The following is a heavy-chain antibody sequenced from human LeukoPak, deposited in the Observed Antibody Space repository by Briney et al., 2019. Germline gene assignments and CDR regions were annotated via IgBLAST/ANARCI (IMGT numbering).Heavy chain of an antibody. J-gene: IGHJ4*02. D-gene: IGHD6-13*01. Sequence: GGSLRLSCAASGFIFDDFSMFWVRQVPGKGLEWVSSITWHGRSTAYADSVRGRFTISRDNAKYSLYLQMNSLRPEDTAFYYCTKATTRRVPAATIDSWGQGTLVTVSS. CDR2: ITWHGRST. V-gene: IGHV3-9*01. CDR1: GFIFDDFS. CDR3: TKATTRRVPAATIDS.